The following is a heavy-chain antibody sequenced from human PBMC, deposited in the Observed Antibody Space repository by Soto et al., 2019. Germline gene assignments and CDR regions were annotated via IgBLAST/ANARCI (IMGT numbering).Heavy chain of an antibody. CDR2: INAGNGNT. V-gene: IGHV1-3*01. D-gene: IGHD2-15*01. CDR3: ARDLGGWPDY. CDR1: GYNFTSYG. J-gene: IGHJ4*02. Sequence: APVKVSCKASGYNFTSYGISWVRQAPGQRLEWMGWINAGNGNTKYSQKFQGRVTITRDTSASTAYMELSSLRSEDTAVYYCARDLGGWPDYWGQGTLVTVSS.